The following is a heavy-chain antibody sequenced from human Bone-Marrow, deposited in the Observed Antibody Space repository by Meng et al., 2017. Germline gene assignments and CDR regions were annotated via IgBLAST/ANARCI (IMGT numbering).Heavy chain of an antibody. D-gene: IGHD1-14*01. V-gene: IGHV3-30*07. J-gene: IGHJ4*02. CDR1: GFTFSSYA. Sequence: GGSLRLSCAASGFTFSSYAIHWVRQAPGKGLEWVAVISYDGNKKYYAESVKGRFTISRDNSKNTLYLQMNSLRAEDTAVYYCARDGITKLDYWGQGTLVTVSS. CDR3: ARDGITKLDY. CDR2: ISYDGNKK.